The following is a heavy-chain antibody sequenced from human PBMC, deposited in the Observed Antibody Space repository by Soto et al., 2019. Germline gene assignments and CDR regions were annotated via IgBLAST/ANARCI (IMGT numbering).Heavy chain of an antibody. J-gene: IGHJ4*02. V-gene: IGHV4-34*01. CDR1: GGSFSGYY. Sequence: SETLSLTCAVYGGSFSGYYWSWIRQPPGKGLEWIGEINHSGSTNYNPSLKSRVTISVDTSKNQFSLKLSSVTAADTAVYYCARGTGAAAAPEYWGQGTLVTVSS. CDR3: ARGTGAAAAPEY. D-gene: IGHD6-13*01. CDR2: INHSGST.